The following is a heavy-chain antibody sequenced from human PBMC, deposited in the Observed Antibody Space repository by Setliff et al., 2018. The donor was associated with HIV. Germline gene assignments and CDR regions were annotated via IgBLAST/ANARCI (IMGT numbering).Heavy chain of an antibody. CDR2: ILGGENDPT. D-gene: IGHD2-2*01. J-gene: IGHJ5*02. CDR1: GFTFYNYA. V-gene: IGHV3-23*01. Sequence: PRGSLRLSCAASGFTFYNYAMYWVRQAPGKGLEWVSGILGGENDPTYYENSVMGRFIISRDNSKNTLYLHMNSLRVEDSAIYYCVKGQGFCSMTSCALDWFGPWGQGTLVTVSS. CDR3: VKGQGFCSMTSCALDWFGP.